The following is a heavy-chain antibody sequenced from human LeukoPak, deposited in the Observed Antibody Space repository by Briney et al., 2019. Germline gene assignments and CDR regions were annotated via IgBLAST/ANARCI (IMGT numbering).Heavy chain of an antibody. Sequence: GESLRISCKASGYKFTSYWIGWMRQMPGKGLEWMVVIYPSDSDTRYNVSFEGQVTISADKSINTAYLQWSSLRPSDTAMYYCAKGDGEFEYWGQGTLVTVSS. CDR2: IYPSDSDT. D-gene: IGHD3-10*01. CDR3: AKGDGEFEY. V-gene: IGHV5-51*01. CDR1: GYKFTSYW. J-gene: IGHJ4*02.